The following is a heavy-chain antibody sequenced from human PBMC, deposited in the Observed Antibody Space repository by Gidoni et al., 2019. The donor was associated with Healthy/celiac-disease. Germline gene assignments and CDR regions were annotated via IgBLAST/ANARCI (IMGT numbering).Heavy chain of an antibody. CDR2: IYPGDSDT. CDR1: GYSFTSYW. V-gene: IGHV5-51*01. CDR3: NTQIWLHGMDV. D-gene: IGHD5-18*01. J-gene: IGHJ6*02. Sequence: EVQLVQSGAEVKKPGESLTISFTGSGYSFTSYWIGWVRQMPGKGLEWMGIIYPGDSDTRYSPSFQGQVTIAADKSISTAYLQWSSLKASDTAMYYCNTQIWLHGMDVWGQGTTVTVSS.